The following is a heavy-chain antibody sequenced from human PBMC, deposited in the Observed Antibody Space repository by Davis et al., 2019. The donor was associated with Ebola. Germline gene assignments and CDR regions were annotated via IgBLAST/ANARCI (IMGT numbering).Heavy chain of an antibody. CDR1: GFTFSSYW. CDR3: TRARGGLGYEDV. V-gene: IGHV3-74*01. D-gene: IGHD5-18*01. Sequence: PGGSLRLSCAASGFTFSSYWMHWVRQAPGKGLVWVSRINSDGSSTSYADSVKGRFTISRDNAKNSLYLQMNSLRAEDTAMYYCTRARGGLGYEDVWGQGIAVTVSS. CDR2: INSDGSST. J-gene: IGHJ6*02.